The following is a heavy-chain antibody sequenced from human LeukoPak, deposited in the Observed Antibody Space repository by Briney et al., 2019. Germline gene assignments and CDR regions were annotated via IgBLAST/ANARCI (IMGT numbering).Heavy chain of an antibody. Sequence: PSETLSLTCTVSGGSISSYYWSWIRPPPGKGLEWIGYIYYSGSTNYNPSLKSRVTISVDTSKNQFSLKLSSVTAADTAVYYCARLSGFGELPLYYFDYWGQGTLVTVSS. CDR2: IYYSGST. CDR3: ARLSGFGELPLYYFDY. J-gene: IGHJ4*02. CDR1: GGSISSYY. V-gene: IGHV4-59*08. D-gene: IGHD3-10*01.